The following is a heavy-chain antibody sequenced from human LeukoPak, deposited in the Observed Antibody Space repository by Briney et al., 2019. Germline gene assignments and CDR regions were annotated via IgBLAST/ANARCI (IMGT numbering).Heavy chain of an antibody. CDR3: SRENAAFSPFGY. J-gene: IGHJ4*02. D-gene: IGHD6-25*01. Sequence: SGTLSLTCGVSYVSTSKTNWWSRVRQPPGQGLEWIGEISLTGLTHYNPSLESRVTVSLDKSKNQLSLNLTSVTAADTAVYYCSRENAAFSPFGYWGQGTLVTVLS. V-gene: IGHV4-4*02. CDR2: ISLTGLT. CDR1: YVSTSKTNW.